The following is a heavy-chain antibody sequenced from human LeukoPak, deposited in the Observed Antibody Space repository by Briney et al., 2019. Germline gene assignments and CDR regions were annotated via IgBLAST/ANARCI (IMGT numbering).Heavy chain of an antibody. CDR2: ISAYNGNT. CDR1: GHTFTSYG. CDR3: ARTGSYGDYLDY. Sequence: ASVEVSCKASGHTFTSYGISWVRQAPGQGLEWMGWISAYNGNTNYAQKLQGRVTMTTDTSTSTAYMELRSLRSDDTAVYYCARTGSYGDYLDYWGQGTLVTVSS. V-gene: IGHV1-18*04. D-gene: IGHD3-10*01. J-gene: IGHJ4*02.